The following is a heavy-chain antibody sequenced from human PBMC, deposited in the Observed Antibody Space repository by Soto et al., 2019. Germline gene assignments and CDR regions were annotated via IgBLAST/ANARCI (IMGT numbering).Heavy chain of an antibody. CDR3: PTSYDTVRYSYVMDL. V-gene: IGHV1-3*05. Sequence: QVQLVQSGAEEKKPGASVKVSCKASGYTFTSYAMHWVRQAPGQRLEWMGWINAGNGNTKYSQKFQGRVTITRDTSASTAYIELSSLTSQDTAVYYCPTSYDTVRYSYVMDLWGQGTTVTVSS. CDR1: GYTFTSYA. D-gene: IGHD3-22*01. J-gene: IGHJ6*02. CDR2: INAGNGNT.